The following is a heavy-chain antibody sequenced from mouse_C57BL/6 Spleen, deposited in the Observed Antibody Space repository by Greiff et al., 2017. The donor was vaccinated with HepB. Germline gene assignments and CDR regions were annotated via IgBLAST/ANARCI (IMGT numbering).Heavy chain of an antibody. J-gene: IGHJ2*01. CDR3: ARRVYGHYFDY. V-gene: IGHV1-50*01. CDR1: GYTFTSYW. Sequence: QVQLQQPGAELVKPGASVKLSCKASGYTFTSYWMQWVKQRPGQGLEWIGEIDPSDSYTNYNQKFKGKATLTVDTSSSTAYMQLSSLKSEDSAVYYCARRVYGHYFDYWGQGTTLTVSS. CDR2: IDPSDSYT. D-gene: IGHD1-1*01.